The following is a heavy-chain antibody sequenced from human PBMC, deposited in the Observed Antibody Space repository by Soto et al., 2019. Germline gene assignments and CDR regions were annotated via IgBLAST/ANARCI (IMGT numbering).Heavy chain of an antibody. V-gene: IGHV1-69*01. CDR2: IIPIFGTA. Sequence: QVQLVQSGAEVKKPGSSVKFSCKASGGTFSSDAISWVRQAPGQGLEWMGGIIPIFGTANYAQKFQGRVTITADEYTRTAYMELRSLRSEDKAVYYFARERITMVRGVMYYYYVMDVWGQGTTVTVSS. CDR3: ARERITMVRGVMYYYYVMDV. CDR1: GGTFSSDA. D-gene: IGHD3-10*01. J-gene: IGHJ6*02.